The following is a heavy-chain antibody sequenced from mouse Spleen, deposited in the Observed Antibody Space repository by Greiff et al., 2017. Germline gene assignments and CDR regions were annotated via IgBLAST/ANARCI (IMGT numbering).Heavy chain of an antibody. CDR1: GFTFSSYA. V-gene: IGHV5-4*01. J-gene: IGHJ1*03. Sequence: EVQGVESGGGLVKPGGSLKLSCAASGFTFSSYAMSWVRQTPEKRLEWVATISDGGSYTYYPDNVKGRFTISRDNAKNNLYLQMSHLKSEDTAMYYCARDPGPYWYFDVWGTGTTVTVSS. CDR2: ISDGGSYT. CDR3: ARDPGPYWYFDV.